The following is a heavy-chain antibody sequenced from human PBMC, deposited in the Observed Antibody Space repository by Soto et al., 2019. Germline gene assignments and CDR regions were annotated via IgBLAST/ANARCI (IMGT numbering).Heavy chain of an antibody. Sequence: QVQLVQSGAEVKKPGASVKVSCKVSGYTLTELSMHWVRQAPGKGLEWMGGFDPEDGETIYAQKFQGRVTMTEDTSTDTAYMELSSLRSEDTAVYYCAIYDSSGYYWQPAAPLFDYWGQGTLVTVSS. CDR1: GYTLTELS. J-gene: IGHJ4*02. CDR3: AIYDSSGYYWQPAAPLFDY. CDR2: FDPEDGET. D-gene: IGHD3-22*01. V-gene: IGHV1-24*01.